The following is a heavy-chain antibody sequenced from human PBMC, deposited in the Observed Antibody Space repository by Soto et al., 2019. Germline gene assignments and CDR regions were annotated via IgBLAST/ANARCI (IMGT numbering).Heavy chain of an antibody. Sequence: QVHLQESGPGVVKASETLSLTCSLSGGSTSGKYWSWIRQSAGKGLEWIGRIYSSGRTHYNPSLVSRVSMSVAQNSFSLRLTSVTAADTAIYYRARDFDVNTALDYWYFDLWGRGTQVSVSS. CDR3: ARDFDVNTALDYWYFDL. D-gene: IGHD3-9*01. CDR2: IYSSGRT. J-gene: IGHJ2*01. CDR1: GGSTSGKY. V-gene: IGHV4-4*07.